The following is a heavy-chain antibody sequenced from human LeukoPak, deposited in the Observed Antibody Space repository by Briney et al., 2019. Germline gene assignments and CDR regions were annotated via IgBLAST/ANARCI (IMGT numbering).Heavy chain of an antibody. V-gene: IGHV4-34*01. D-gene: IGHD5-18*01. CDR3: ARDRRIQLWFARPFDY. Sequence: SETLSLTCAVYGGSFSGYYWSWIRQPPGKGLEWIGEINHSGSTNYNPSLKSRVTISVDTSKNQFSLKLSSVTAADTAVYYCARDRRIQLWFARPFDYWGQGTLVTVSS. CDR2: INHSGST. J-gene: IGHJ4*02. CDR1: GGSFSGYY.